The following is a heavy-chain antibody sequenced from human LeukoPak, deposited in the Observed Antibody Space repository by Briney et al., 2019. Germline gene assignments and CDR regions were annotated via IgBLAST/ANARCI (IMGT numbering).Heavy chain of an antibody. Sequence: QPGRSLRLSCAASGFTFSSYAMHWVRQAPGKGLEWVAVISYDGSNKYYADSVKGRFTISRDNAKNSLYLQMNSLGAEDTAVYYCARVTEAPYYFDYWGQGTLVTVSS. CDR1: GFTFSSYA. V-gene: IGHV3-30-3*01. J-gene: IGHJ4*02. CDR2: ISYDGSNK. CDR3: ARVTEAPYYFDY.